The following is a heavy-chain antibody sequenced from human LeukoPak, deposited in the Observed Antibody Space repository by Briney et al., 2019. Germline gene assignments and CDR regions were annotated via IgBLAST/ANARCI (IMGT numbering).Heavy chain of an antibody. CDR2: ISSSGSTI. D-gene: IGHD6-19*01. CDR1: GFTFSSYE. CDR3: AKDRDSSGSDAFDI. J-gene: IGHJ3*02. Sequence: GGSLRLSCAASGFTFSSYEMNWVRQAPGKGLEWVSYISSSGSTIYYADSVKGRFTISRDNAKNTLYLQMNSLRAEDTAVYYCAKDRDSSGSDAFDIWGQGTMVTVSS. V-gene: IGHV3-48*03.